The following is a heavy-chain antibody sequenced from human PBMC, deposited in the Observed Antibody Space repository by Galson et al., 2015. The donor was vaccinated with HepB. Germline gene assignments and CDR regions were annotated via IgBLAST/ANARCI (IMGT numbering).Heavy chain of an antibody. V-gene: IGHV1-18*01. J-gene: IGHJ5*02. D-gene: IGHD2-15*01. CDR1: GYNFPTYP. Sequence: SVKVSCKASGYNFPTYPITWVRQAPGQGLEWMGWISAYDQNANYAQHLQGRVTMTTDTSTNTAYMELGNLRSDDTAVYYCARGALVVVVGATQNNWFAPWGQGTLITVSS. CDR3: ARGALVVVVGATQNNWFAP. CDR2: ISAYDQNA.